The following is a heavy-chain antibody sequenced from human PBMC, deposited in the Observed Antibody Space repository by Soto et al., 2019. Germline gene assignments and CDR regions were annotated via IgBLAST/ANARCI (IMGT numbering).Heavy chain of an antibody. CDR2: ISSSGSTI. CDR3: ARVKGNSGSYDY. CDR1: GFTFSSCE. J-gene: IGHJ4*02. Sequence: GGSLSLSCAASGFTFSSCEMNWVRQAPGKGLEWVSYISSSGSTIYYADSVKGRFTISRDNAKNSLYLQMNSLRTEDTAVYDCARVKGNSGSYDYWGQGTLVTVSS. D-gene: IGHD3-10*01. V-gene: IGHV3-48*03.